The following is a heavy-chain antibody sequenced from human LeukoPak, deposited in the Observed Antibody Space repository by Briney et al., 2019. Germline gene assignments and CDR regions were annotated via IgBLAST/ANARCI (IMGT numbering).Heavy chain of an antibody. V-gene: IGHV2-70*11. D-gene: IGHD2-8*01. CDR1: GFSLSTSGLC. J-gene: IGHJ3*02. CDR3: ARFLSYYRDDAFDI. CDR2: IDWDDDK. Sequence: RVSGPALVKPTQTLTLTCTFSGFSLSTSGLCVSWIRQPPGKALEWLARIDWDDDKYYSTSLKTRLTISKDTSKNQVVLTMTNMDPVDTATYYCARFLSYYRDDAFDIWGQGTMVTVSS.